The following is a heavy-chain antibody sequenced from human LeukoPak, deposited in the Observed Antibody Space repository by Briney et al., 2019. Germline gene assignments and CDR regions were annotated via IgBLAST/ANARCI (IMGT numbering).Heavy chain of an antibody. J-gene: IGHJ4*02. CDR2: IYSSGST. V-gene: IGHV4-61*02. CDR3: ARDWGAWDYGDPGTLDY. Sequence: PSETLSLTCTVSGGSISSGSYYWSWIRQPAVKGLEWIGRIYSSGSTNYNPSLKSRVTISLDTSKNQFSLKLSSVTAADTAVYYCARDWGAWDYGDPGTLDYWGQGTLVTVSS. CDR1: GGSISSGSYY. D-gene: IGHD4-17*01.